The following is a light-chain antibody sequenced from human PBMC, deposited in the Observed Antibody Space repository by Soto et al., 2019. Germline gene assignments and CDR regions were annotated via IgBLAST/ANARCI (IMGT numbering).Light chain of an antibody. J-gene: IGKJ4*01. V-gene: IGKV1-27*01. Sequence: DIQMTQSPSSLSASVGDRVTIACRASQGIRNNLAWYQQKPGQVPKLLIYAASTLRSGVPSRFSASGSGTDFTLTISSLQPEDVATYYCQQYNDWPLTFGGGTKVEIK. CDR3: QQYNDWPLT. CDR2: AAS. CDR1: QGIRNN.